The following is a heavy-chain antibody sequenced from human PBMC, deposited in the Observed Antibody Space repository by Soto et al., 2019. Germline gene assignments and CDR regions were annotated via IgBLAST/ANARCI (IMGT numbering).Heavy chain of an antibody. CDR3: ARVGALGSSSCFDY. CDR1: GGSFSGHY. D-gene: IGHD6-13*01. V-gene: IGHV4-34*01. J-gene: IGHJ4*02. Sequence: QVQLQQWGAGLLKPSETLSLTCAVSGGSFSGHYWSWIRQPPGKGLEWIGELNHSGSTNYNPSHKSRVTISVDTSKNQFSLKLSSVTAADTAVYFWARVGALGSSSCFDYWGQGTQVTVSS. CDR2: LNHSGST.